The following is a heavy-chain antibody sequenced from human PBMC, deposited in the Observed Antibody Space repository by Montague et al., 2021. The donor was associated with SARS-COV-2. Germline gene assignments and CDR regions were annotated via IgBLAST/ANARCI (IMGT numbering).Heavy chain of an antibody. Sequence: SDTLSLXRTVSGGSISSDNWWTWVRQPPGKGLEWIGDIFHSGTTXYNPSLKSRLTISVDKSKNQISLKLISVTAADTAMYYCALPLGGARFDPWGQGTLVTVSS. J-gene: IGHJ5*02. CDR1: GGSISSDNW. CDR3: ALPLGGARFDP. V-gene: IGHV4-4*02. D-gene: IGHD3-16*01. CDR2: IFHSGTT.